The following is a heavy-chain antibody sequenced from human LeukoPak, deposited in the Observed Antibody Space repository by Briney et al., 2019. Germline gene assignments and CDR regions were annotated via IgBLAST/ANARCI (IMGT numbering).Heavy chain of an antibody. CDR3: AKDHLSSTYYYDSRGYPLDY. D-gene: IGHD3-22*01. J-gene: IGHJ4*02. V-gene: IGHV3-23*01. CDR2: ISGSGRST. CDR1: GFTFSNYA. Sequence: PGGSLRLSCAASGFTFSNYAMSWVRQAPGKGLEWVSAISGSGRSTYYADSVKGRFTVSRDNSKNTLYLQMNTLRAEDTAVYYCAKDHLSSTYYYDSRGYPLDYWGQGTLVTVSS.